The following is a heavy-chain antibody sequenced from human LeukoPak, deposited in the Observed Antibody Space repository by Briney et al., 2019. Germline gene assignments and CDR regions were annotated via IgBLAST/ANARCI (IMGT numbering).Heavy chain of an antibody. CDR1: GGSISSYY. D-gene: IGHD2-2*02. CDR3: ARGARYCSSTSCYTNAFDI. CDR2: IYTSGST. J-gene: IGHJ3*02. Sequence: SETLSLTCTVSGGSISSYYWSWIRQPPGKGLEWIGRIYTSGSTNYNPSLKSRVTISVDTSKNQFSLKLSSVTAADTAVYYCARGARYCSSTSCYTNAFDIWGQGTMVTVSS. V-gene: IGHV4-4*08.